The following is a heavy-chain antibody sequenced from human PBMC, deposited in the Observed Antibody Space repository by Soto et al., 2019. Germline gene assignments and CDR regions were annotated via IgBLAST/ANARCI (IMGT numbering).Heavy chain of an antibody. CDR3: ATFWSGHHDAFDI. D-gene: IGHD3-3*01. CDR1: GYTFTSYD. Sequence: ASVKVSCKASGYTFTSYDINWVRQATGQGLEWMGWMNPNSGNTGYAQKFQGRVTMTRNTSISTAYMELSSLRSEDTAVYYCATFWSGHHDAFDIWGQGTMVTVSS. CDR2: MNPNSGNT. J-gene: IGHJ3*02. V-gene: IGHV1-8*01.